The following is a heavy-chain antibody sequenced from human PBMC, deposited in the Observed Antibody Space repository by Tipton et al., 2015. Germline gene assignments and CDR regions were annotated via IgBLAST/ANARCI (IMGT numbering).Heavy chain of an antibody. CDR3: ACQDYDSLTRDYQTVDY. CDR2: ISYSGST. Sequence: TLSLTCTVSGGSVNSANYYWSWIRQPPGKGLEWIGYISYSGSTHYNPSLKSRVAISVDTSKNQFSLTLKSVTAADTAVYYCACQDYDSLTRDYQTVDYWGQGTLVTVSS. J-gene: IGHJ4*02. CDR1: GGSVNSANYY. D-gene: IGHD3-9*01. V-gene: IGHV4-61*01.